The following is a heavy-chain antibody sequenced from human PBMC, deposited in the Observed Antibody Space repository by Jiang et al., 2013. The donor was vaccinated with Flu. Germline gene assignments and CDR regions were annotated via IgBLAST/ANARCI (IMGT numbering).Heavy chain of an antibody. CDR1: GGSISSSSYY. CDR3: ASALGVYSGYGYFDY. J-gene: IGHJ4*02. D-gene: IGHD5-12*01. V-gene: IGHV4-39*07. CDR2: IYYSGST. Sequence: GSGLVKPSETLSLTCTVSGGSISSSSYYWGWIRQPPGKGLEWIGSIYYSGSTYYNPSLKSRVTISVDTSKNQFSLKLSSVTAADTAVYYCASALGVYSGYGYFDYWGQGTLVTVSS.